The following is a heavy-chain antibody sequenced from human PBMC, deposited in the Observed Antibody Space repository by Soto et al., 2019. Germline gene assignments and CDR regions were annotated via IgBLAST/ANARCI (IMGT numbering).Heavy chain of an antibody. Sequence: SETLSLTCTVSGGSISSGGYYWSWIRQHPGKGLEWIGYIYYSGSTYYNPSLKSRVTISVDTSKNQFSLKLSSVTAADTAVYYCAGSQGGSGYSYGKYYYYYGMDVWGQGTTVTVSS. J-gene: IGHJ6*02. CDR3: AGSQGGSGYSYGKYYYYYGMDV. CDR2: IYYSGST. D-gene: IGHD5-18*01. CDR1: GGSISSGGYY. V-gene: IGHV4-31*03.